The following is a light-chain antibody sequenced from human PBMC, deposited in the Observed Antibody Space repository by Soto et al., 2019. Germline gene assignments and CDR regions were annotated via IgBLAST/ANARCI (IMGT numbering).Light chain of an antibody. CDR3: QQYGGSSYT. V-gene: IGKV3-20*01. CDR1: QSVSSSY. J-gene: IGKJ2*01. Sequence: EIVLTQSPGTLSLSPGERATLSCRASQSVSSSYLAWYQQKPGQAPRLLIFGASSRATDIPDRFSGSGSGTDFTLTISRLEPEDFAVYYCQQYGGSSYTFGQGTKLQSK. CDR2: GAS.